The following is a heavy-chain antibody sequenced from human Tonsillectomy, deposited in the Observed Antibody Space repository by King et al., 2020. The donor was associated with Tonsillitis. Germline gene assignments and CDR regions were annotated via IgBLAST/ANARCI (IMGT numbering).Heavy chain of an antibody. CDR1: GFTFSDYA. V-gene: IGHV3-21*01. J-gene: IGHJ4*02. CDR2: ISSSSSYI. CDR3: ASSRSDILTGYPLSPIDY. Sequence: VQLVESGGDLVKPGGPLRLSCAASGFTFSDYAMNWVRQAPGKGLEWVSSISSSSSYIYYADSMKGRFSISRDNAKNSLYLQMNSLRVEDTAVYYCASSRSDILTGYPLSPIDYWGQGTLVTVSS. D-gene: IGHD3-9*01.